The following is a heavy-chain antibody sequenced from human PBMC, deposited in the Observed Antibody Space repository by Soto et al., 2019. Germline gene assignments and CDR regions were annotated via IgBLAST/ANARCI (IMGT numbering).Heavy chain of an antibody. CDR2: INHSGST. J-gene: IGHJ6*02. Sequence: PSETLSLTCAVYGGSFSGYYWSWIRQPPGKWLEWIGEINHSGSTNYNPSLKSRVTISVDTSKNQFSLKLSSVTAADTAVYYCARSATIFGVVIIQSYYYGMDVWGQGTTVTVSS. CDR1: GGSFSGYY. V-gene: IGHV4-34*01. CDR3: ARSATIFGVVIIQSYYYGMDV. D-gene: IGHD3-3*01.